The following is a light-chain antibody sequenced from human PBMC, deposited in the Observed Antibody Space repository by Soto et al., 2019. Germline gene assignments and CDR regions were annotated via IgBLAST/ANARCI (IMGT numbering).Light chain of an antibody. Sequence: QSALTQPTSVSDSPGQSITISCTGTSSDVGGSNFVSWYQQHPGKHPKIIIYDVANRPSGVSNRFSGSKSGITASLIISRLQTEDEADYYCVSYTSSTTYVFGTGTKLTV. CDR2: DVA. J-gene: IGLJ1*01. CDR1: SSDVGGSNF. CDR3: VSYTSSTTYV. V-gene: IGLV2-14*03.